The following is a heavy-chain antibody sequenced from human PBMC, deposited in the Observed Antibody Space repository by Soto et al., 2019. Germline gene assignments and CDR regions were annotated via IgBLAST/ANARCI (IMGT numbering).Heavy chain of an antibody. CDR2: ISGSGGST. D-gene: IGHD7-27*01. CDR3: AKDPLTGDRFYYYYYYMDV. Sequence: GGSLRLSCAASGFTFSSYAMSWVRQAPGKGLEWVSAISGSGGSTYYADSVKGRFTISRDNSKNTLYLQMNSLRAEDTAVYYCAKDPLTGDRFYYYYYYMDVWGKGTTVTVSS. V-gene: IGHV3-23*01. CDR1: GFTFSSYA. J-gene: IGHJ6*03.